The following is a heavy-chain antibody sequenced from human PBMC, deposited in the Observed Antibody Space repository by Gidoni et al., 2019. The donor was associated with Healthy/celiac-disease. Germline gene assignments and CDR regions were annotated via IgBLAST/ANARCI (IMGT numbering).Heavy chain of an antibody. CDR1: AYTFTDYY. Sequence: EVQLVQAGAEVKKPGATVKISVKVSAYTFTDYYMHWVQQAPGTGLEWMGRVDPEDGETIYAEKFQGRVTITADTSTDTAYMELSSLRSEDTAVYYCATLARGGIDYSNFFDYWGQGTLVTVSS. D-gene: IGHD4-4*01. CDR3: ATLARGGIDYSNFFDY. V-gene: IGHV1-69-2*01. J-gene: IGHJ4*02. CDR2: VDPEDGET.